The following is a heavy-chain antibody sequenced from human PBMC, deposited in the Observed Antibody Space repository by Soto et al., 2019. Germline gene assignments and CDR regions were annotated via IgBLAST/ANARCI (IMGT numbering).Heavy chain of an antibody. CDR2: IKQDGSEK. D-gene: IGHD3-22*01. Sequence: GGSLRLSCAASGFTFSSYWMSWVRQAPGKGLEWVANIKQDGSEKYYVDSVKGRFTISRDNAKNSLYLQMNSLRAEDTAVYYCARSQSGYYYYYYYGMDVWGQGTTVTVS. V-gene: IGHV3-7*01. J-gene: IGHJ6*02. CDR3: ARSQSGYYYYYYYGMDV. CDR1: GFTFSSYW.